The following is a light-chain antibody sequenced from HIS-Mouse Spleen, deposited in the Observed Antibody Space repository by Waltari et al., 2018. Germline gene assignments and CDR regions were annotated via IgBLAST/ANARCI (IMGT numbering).Light chain of an antibody. V-gene: IGLV2-14*03. CDR3: SSYTSSSTLV. Sequence: QSALTQPASVSGSPGQSITISCTGTSSDVGGYNYVSWYQQHPGKAPKLMIYDVSNRPSAVSKRFSGSKSGNTASLTISGLQAEDEADYYCSSYTSSSTLVFGGGTKLTVL. CDR2: DVS. J-gene: IGLJ2*01. CDR1: SSDVGGYNY.